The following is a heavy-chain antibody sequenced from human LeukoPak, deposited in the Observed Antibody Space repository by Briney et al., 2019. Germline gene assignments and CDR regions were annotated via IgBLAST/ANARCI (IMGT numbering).Heavy chain of an antibody. D-gene: IGHD3-3*01. CDR3: ARDGYDFWSGYIDY. CDR2: ISAYNGNT. V-gene: IGHV1-18*01. Sequence: ASVKVSCKASGYSFGRYYISWVRQAPGQGLEWMGWISAYNGNTNYAQKLQGRVTMTTDTSTSTAYMELRSLRSDDTAVYYCARDGYDFWSGYIDYWGQGTLVTVSS. J-gene: IGHJ4*02. CDR1: GYSFGRYY.